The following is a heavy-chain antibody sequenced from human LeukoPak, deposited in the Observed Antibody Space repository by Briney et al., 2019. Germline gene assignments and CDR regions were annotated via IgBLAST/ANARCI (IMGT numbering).Heavy chain of an antibody. V-gene: IGHV3-74*01. CDR1: GFTFDDYA. CDR3: ARDRLGGGRYLDV. J-gene: IGHJ6*03. CDR2: INSDGSST. D-gene: IGHD2-15*01. Sequence: PGRSLRLSCAASGFTFDDYAMHWVRQAPGKGLVWVSRINSDGSSTSYADSVKGRFTISRDNAKNTLYLQMNSLRAEDTAVYYCARDRLGGGRYLDVWGKGTTVTVSS.